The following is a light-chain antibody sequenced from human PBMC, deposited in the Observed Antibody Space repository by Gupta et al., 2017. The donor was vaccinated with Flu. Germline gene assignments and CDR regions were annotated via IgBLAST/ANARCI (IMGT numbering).Light chain of an antibody. V-gene: IGLV3-19*01. Sequence: SSELTQDPAVSVALGQTVRIPCRGDSLRSYFASWYQKKPGQAPVLVIYGKNNRPSGIPDLFSGSRSGNTASLTITGAQAEDEADYYCNSRDSSGNRWVFGGGTKLNVL. CDR1: SLRSYF. CDR2: GKN. J-gene: IGLJ3*02. CDR3: NSRDSSGNRWV.